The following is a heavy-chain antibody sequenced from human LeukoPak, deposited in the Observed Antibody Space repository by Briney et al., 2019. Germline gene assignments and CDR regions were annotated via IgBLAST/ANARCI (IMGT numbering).Heavy chain of an antibody. CDR3: ARDRALGWFDP. Sequence: PGGSLRLSCAASGFTFSSHWMSWVRQAPGKGLEWVANIKQDGSEKYYVDSVKGRFTISRDNAKNSLYLQMNSLRAEGTAVYYCARDRALGWFDPWGQGTLVTVSS. CDR2: IKQDGSEK. D-gene: IGHD3-10*01. CDR1: GFTFSSHW. V-gene: IGHV3-7*01. J-gene: IGHJ5*02.